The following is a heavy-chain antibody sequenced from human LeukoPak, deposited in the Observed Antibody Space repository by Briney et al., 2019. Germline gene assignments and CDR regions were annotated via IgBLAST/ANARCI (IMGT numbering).Heavy chain of an antibody. Sequence: GGSLRLSCAASGFTFGDYTMRWVRQAPGKRLEFVSAITSSGGNIHYANSVKGRFTISRDNSKNSLYLQMGGLRTEDMAVYHCARVKAGATISDFYYYYMDVWAKGTTVTVSS. D-gene: IGHD1-26*01. CDR2: ITSSGGNI. CDR3: ARVKAGATISDFYYYYMDV. CDR1: GFTFGDYT. V-gene: IGHV3-64*01. J-gene: IGHJ6*03.